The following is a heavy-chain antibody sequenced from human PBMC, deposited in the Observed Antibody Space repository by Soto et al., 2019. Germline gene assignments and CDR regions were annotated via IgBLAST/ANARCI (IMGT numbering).Heavy chain of an antibody. D-gene: IGHD3-22*01. J-gene: IGHJ5*02. Sequence: SETLSLTCTVSGGSISSGCYYWSWIRQHPGKGLEWIGYIYYSGSTYYNPSLKSRVTISVDTSKNQFSLKLSSVTAADTAVYFCASSYDSSGYYYASWFDPWGQGTLVTVSS. CDR2: IYYSGST. CDR1: GGSISSGCYY. V-gene: IGHV4-31*03. CDR3: ASSYDSSGYYYASWFDP.